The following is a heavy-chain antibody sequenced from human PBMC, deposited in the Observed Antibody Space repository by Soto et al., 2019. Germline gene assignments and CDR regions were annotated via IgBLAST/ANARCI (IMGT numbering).Heavy chain of an antibody. J-gene: IGHJ5*02. V-gene: IGHV6-1*01. CDR1: GDTVSSNSGT. Sequence: SQTLSLTCAISGDTVSSNSGTWTWIRQSPSRGLEWLGRTYYRSKWFNDYAASVKSRITINADTSKNHFSLQLNSVTPEDTAVYFCAREQWGNRFAPWGQGTLVTVSS. CDR3: AREQWGNRFAP. CDR2: TYYRSKWFN. D-gene: IGHD7-27*01.